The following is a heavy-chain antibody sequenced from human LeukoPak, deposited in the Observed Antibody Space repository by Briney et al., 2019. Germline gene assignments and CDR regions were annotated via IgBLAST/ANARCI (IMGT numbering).Heavy chain of an antibody. J-gene: IGHJ5*02. CDR3: ASQINYYGSGSYYHNWFDP. Sequence: SVKVCCKASGGTFSSYAISWVRQAPGQGLEWMGRIIPILGIANYAQKFQGRVTITADKSTRTAYMELSSLRSEDTAVYYCASQINYYGSGSYYHNWFDPWGQGTLVTVSS. CDR2: IIPILGIA. D-gene: IGHD3-10*01. V-gene: IGHV1-69*04. CDR1: GGTFSSYA.